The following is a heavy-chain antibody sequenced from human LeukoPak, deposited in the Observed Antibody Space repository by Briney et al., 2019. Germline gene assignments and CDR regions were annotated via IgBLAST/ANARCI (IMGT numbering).Heavy chain of an antibody. CDR3: ARSSLVLLEWLFAADY. V-gene: IGHV1-2*02. CDR2: INPNSGGT. Sequence: GASVKVSCKASGYTFTGYYMHWVRQAPGQGLEWMGWINPNSGGTNYAQKFQGRVTMTRDTSISTAYMELSRLRSDDTAVYYCARSSLVLLEWLFAADYWGQGTLVTVSS. D-gene: IGHD3-3*01. J-gene: IGHJ4*02. CDR1: GYTFTGYY.